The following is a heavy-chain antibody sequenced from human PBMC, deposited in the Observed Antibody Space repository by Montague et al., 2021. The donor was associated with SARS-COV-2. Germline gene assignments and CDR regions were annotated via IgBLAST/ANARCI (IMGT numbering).Heavy chain of an antibody. CDR3: ARIPVGSKYYFDF. J-gene: IGHJ4*02. D-gene: IGHD2-2*01. V-gene: IGHV6-1*01. Sequence: CAISGDSVAGIIVSRSSIKQSPEIGLEWLVRRYYMSKKYNDYAESVKSRITIDPDTSKHQFSLHLNSVTPEDTAVYSCARIPVGSKYYFDFWGQGTLVTVSS. CDR1: GDSVAGIIVS. CDR2: RYYMSKKYN.